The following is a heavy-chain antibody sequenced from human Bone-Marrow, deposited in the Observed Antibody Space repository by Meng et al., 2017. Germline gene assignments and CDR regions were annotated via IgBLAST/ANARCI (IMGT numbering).Heavy chain of an antibody. Sequence: VQLVQLWGEVKKTGSSVKVSCKASGGNFSSYAINWVRQAPGQGLEWMGGIIPIFGTANYAQKFQGRVTITTDESTSTAYMELSSLRSEDTAVYYCARAAVADLNWYFDLWGRGTLVTVSS. CDR1: GGNFSSYA. V-gene: IGHV1-69*05. CDR2: IIPIFGTA. D-gene: IGHD6-19*01. CDR3: ARAAVADLNWYFDL. J-gene: IGHJ2*01.